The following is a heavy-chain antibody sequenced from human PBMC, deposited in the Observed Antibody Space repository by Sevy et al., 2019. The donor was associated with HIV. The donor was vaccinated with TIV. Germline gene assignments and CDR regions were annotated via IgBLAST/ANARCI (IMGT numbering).Heavy chain of an antibody. CDR2: ISSSDSTT. D-gene: IGHD1-26*01. CDR1: GFTFSNYD. J-gene: IGHJ5*02. Sequence: GGSLRLSCVASGFTFSNYDMNWVRQAPGKGLEWVSKISSSDSTTYYADSLKGRFTISRDNAKKSLYLQMNNLRAEDTALYYCVRSGGASHAGFDPWGQGTLVTVSS. V-gene: IGHV3-48*03. CDR3: VRSGGASHAGFDP.